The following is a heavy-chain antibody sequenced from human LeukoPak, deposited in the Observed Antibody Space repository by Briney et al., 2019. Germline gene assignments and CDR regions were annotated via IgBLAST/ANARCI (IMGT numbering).Heavy chain of an antibody. V-gene: IGHV1-18*01. CDR1: GSTFTSYG. D-gene: IGHD4-17*01. CDR3: ARDRDYGDYLDV. Sequence: ASVKVSCKASGSTFTSYGISWVRQAPGQGREWMGWISAYNGNTNYAQKLQSRVTMTKDTSTSTAYMKLRSLRSDDAAEYYCARDRDYGDYLDVWGQGTTVTVSS. CDR2: ISAYNGNT. J-gene: IGHJ6*03.